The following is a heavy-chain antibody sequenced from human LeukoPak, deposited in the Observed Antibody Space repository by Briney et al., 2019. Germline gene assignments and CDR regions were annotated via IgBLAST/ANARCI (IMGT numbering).Heavy chain of an antibody. J-gene: IGHJ4*02. CDR1: GFTFSTYG. CDR3: ARDRGGSYSAIDY. D-gene: IGHD2-15*01. CDR2: ISYDATKK. V-gene: IGHV3-30*03. Sequence: GGSLRLSCAASGFTFSTYGIHWVRQAPGKGLEWVTIISYDATKKWYADSVKGRFTISRDNSENTVYLQMNSLRGEDAAVYYCARDRGGSYSAIDYWGQGALVTVSS.